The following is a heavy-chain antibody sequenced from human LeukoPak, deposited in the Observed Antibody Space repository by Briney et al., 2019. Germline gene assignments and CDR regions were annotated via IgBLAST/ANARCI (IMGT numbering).Heavy chain of an antibody. J-gene: IGHJ5*02. CDR3: ARALYFSGDAKWFDP. D-gene: IGHD2-21*02. CDR2: IKQDGSEK. V-gene: IGHV3-7*01. CDR1: GFSFSSYW. Sequence: PGGSLRLSCAASGFSFSSYWMSWVRQAPGKGLEWVANIKQDGSEKYYVDSVKGRFTISRDNAKNSLYLQMNSLRAEDTAVYYCARALYFSGDAKWFDPWGQGTLVTVSS.